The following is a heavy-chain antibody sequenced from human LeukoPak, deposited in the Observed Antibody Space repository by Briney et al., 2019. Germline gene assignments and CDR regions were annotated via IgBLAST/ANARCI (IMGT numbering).Heavy chain of an antibody. CDR2: ISGSGGST. CDR1: GFTFSSYA. V-gene: IGHV3-23*01. D-gene: IGHD2-2*01. J-gene: IGHJ4*02. Sequence: GGSLRLSCAASGFTFSSYAMSWVRQAPGKGLEWVSAISGSGGSTYYADSVKGRSTISRDNSKNTLYLQMNSLRAEDTAVYYCAKDLAPQSVVVPAATPLDYWGQGTLVTVSS. CDR3: AKDLAPQSVVVPAATPLDY.